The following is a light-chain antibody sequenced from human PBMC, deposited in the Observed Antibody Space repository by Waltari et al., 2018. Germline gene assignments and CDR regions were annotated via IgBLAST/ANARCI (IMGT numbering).Light chain of an antibody. CDR2: YAN. V-gene: IGKV1-13*02. Sequence: IQLSQSPSSLSASVGDRVTITCRASQGISSSLNWYQLKPGKATKLLIYYANSLASGVPSRFSGSGSGTEFTLTISSLQPEDFATYYCQQGNSYPYSFGQGTKVEIK. CDR3: QQGNSYPYS. J-gene: IGKJ2*03. CDR1: QGISSS.